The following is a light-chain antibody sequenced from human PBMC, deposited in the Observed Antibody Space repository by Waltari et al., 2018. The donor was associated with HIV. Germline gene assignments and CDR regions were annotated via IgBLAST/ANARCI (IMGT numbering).Light chain of an antibody. J-gene: IGLJ2*01. CDR2: RNK. CDR1: SSNIGSYY. CDR3: AAWDGSLSGVV. Sequence: QSVLTQPPSASGTPGQRVTISCSGSSSNIGSYYVYWYQQLPRTAPKLLLYRNKHRPSGVPGRFSGSKSGNSTSLAISWLPSEDGADYYCAAWDGSLSGVVFGGGTKLTVL. V-gene: IGLV1-47*01.